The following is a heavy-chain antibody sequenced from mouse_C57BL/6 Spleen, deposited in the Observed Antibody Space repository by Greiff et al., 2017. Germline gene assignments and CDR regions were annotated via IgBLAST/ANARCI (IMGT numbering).Heavy chain of an antibody. CDR2: IHPNSGST. V-gene: IGHV1-64*01. CDR3: ARSGITTVVERYVDV. CDR1: GYTFTSYW. Sequence: QVQLQQPGAELVKPGASVKLSCKASGYTFTSYWMHWVKQRPGQGLEWIGMIHPNSGSTNYNEKLKSKATLTVDKSSSTAYMQLSSLTSEDSAVYYCARSGITTVVERYVDVWGTGTTVTVSS. J-gene: IGHJ1*03. D-gene: IGHD1-1*01.